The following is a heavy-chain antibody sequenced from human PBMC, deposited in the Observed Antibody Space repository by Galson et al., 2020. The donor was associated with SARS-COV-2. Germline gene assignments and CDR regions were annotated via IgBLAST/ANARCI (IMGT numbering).Heavy chain of an antibody. Sequence: SVKVSCKASGGTYSSYAISWVRQAPGQGLEWMGENIPNFGTANYAQKFQGRVTITADESTSTAYMELSSLRPEDTAVYYCARYLEYYYGAGKHPYYDYGMDVWGQGTTVTVSS. D-gene: IGHD3-10*01. V-gene: IGHV1-69*13. CDR1: GGTYSSYA. CDR2: NIPNFGTA. J-gene: IGHJ6*02. CDR3: ARYLEYYYGAGKHPYYDYGMDV.